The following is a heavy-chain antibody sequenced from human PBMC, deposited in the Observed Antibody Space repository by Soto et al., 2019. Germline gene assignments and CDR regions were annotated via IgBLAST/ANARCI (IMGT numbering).Heavy chain of an antibody. CDR3: ATSYSGYECLYYSGMDV. CDR2: INVGNGNT. J-gene: IGHJ6*02. CDR1: GYTFTSYA. Sequence: QVQLVQSGAEEKKPGASVKVSCKASGYTFTSYAMHWVRQAPGQRLEWMGWINVGNGNTKYSQKFQGRVTITRDTSASTAYMELSSLRSEETAVYYCATSYSGYECLYYSGMDVWGQGTTVTVSS. D-gene: IGHD5-12*01. V-gene: IGHV1-3*05.